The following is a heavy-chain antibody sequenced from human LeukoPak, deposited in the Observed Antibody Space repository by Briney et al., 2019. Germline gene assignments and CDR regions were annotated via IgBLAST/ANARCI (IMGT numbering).Heavy chain of an antibody. V-gene: IGHV1-2*02. J-gene: IGHJ4*02. CDR3: ARGAPPTYYDSRGYLDY. D-gene: IGHD3-22*01. CDR2: INPNSGGT. CDR1: GYTFTAYY. Sequence: ASVKVSCKASGYTFTAYYMHWVRQAPGQGLEWMGWINPNSGGTNYAQKFQGRVTMTRDTSISTAYMELSRLRSDDTAVYYCARGAPPTYYDSRGYLDYWGQGTQVTVSS.